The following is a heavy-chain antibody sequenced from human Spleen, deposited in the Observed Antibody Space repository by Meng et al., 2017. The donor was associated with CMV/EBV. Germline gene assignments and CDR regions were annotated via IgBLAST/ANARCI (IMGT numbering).Heavy chain of an antibody. V-gene: IGHV1-69*05. D-gene: IGHD3-9*01. CDR3: ARELDILTGLGAFDI. Sequence: SVKVSCKASGGTFSSYAISWVRQAPGQGLEWMGGIIPIFGTANYAQKFQGRVTITTDESTSTAYMELSSLRSEDTAVYYCARELDILTGLGAFDIWGQGTMVTVSS. CDR2: IIPIFGTA. CDR1: GGTFSSYA. J-gene: IGHJ3*02.